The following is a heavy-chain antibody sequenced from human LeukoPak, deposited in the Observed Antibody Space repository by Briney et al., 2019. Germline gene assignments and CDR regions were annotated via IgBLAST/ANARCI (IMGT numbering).Heavy chain of an antibody. CDR3: ARGKSGSYYQNGFDY. CDR1: GYTFTSYD. J-gene: IGHJ4*02. V-gene: IGHV1-8*03. CDR2: MNPNSGNT. D-gene: IGHD1-26*01. Sequence: ASVKVSCKXSGYTFTSYDINWVRQATRQGLEWMGRMNPNSGNTGYAQKFQGRVTITRNTSISTAYMELSSLRSEDTAVYYCARGKSGSYYQNGFDYWGQGTLVTVSS.